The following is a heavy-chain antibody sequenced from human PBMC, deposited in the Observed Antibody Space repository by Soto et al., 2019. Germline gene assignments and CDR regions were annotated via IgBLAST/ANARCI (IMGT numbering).Heavy chain of an antibody. V-gene: IGHV3-23*01. Sequence: PGGSLRLSCAASGFTFNTYAMSWVRQAPGKGLEWVSSITIDGGSTFYADSVQGRFTVFRDNSRKTLYLQMNSLRVEDKAVYYCVKYKGISHHLTFEYWGQGTLVTVSS. CDR1: GFTFNTYA. J-gene: IGHJ4*02. CDR3: VKYKGISHHLTFEY. CDR2: ITIDGGST. D-gene: IGHD3-3*02.